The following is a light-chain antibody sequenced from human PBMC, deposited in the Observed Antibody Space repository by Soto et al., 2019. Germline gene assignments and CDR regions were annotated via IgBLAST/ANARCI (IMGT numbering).Light chain of an antibody. Sequence: QSALTKPASVSGSPGQSITISCTGTSSDVGAHNYVSWYQQHPGKAPKLMIFEVSDRPSGVSNRFSGSKSGNTASLTISGLQAEDEADYYCSSYTSSNTLVFGGGTKLTVL. CDR2: EVS. CDR1: SSDVGAHNY. J-gene: IGLJ2*01. CDR3: SSYTSSNTLV. V-gene: IGLV2-14*01.